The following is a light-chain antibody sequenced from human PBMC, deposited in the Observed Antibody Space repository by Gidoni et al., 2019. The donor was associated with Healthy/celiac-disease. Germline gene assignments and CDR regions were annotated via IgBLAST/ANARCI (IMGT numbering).Light chain of an antibody. CDR2: CAS. V-gene: IGKV3-15*01. J-gene: IGKJ4*01. CDR1: HSVSSN. CDR3: QQYNNWPRS. Sequence: EIVMTQSPATLSVSPGERATLSCRGSHSVSSNLAWYQQKPGQAPRLLIYCASTRATGIPARVSGSGAGKEVNITISSIQYEDVGVYYCQQYNNWPRSFGGGTKVEIK.